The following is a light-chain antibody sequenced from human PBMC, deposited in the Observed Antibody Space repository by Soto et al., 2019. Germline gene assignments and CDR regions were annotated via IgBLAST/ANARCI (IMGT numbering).Light chain of an antibody. CDR2: DVS. J-gene: IGLJ3*02. V-gene: IGLV2-11*01. CDR3: SAYTARSTLV. CDR1: SSDVGGYDF. Sequence: QSALTQPRSVSGSPGQSVTISCTGTSSDVGGYDFVSWYQQHPGKAPKLMISDVSKRPSGVPDRFSGSKSGNTASLTISGLQSEDEGDYYCSAYTARSTLVFGGGTKVTVL.